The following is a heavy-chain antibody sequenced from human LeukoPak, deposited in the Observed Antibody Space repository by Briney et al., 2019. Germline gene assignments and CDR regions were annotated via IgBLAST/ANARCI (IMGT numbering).Heavy chain of an antibody. CDR2: LGIAGDT. Sequence: GGSLRLSCAASGFTVSSYAMHWVRQPIGKGLEWVSALGIAGDTFYPGSVQGRFTISRDNSKSTLCLQMNSLRAEDTAVYYCAKQLGYCSDGSCYFPYWGQGTLVTVSS. CDR3: AKQLGYCSDGSCYFPY. D-gene: IGHD2-15*01. CDR1: GFTVSSYA. V-gene: IGHV3-13*01. J-gene: IGHJ4*02.